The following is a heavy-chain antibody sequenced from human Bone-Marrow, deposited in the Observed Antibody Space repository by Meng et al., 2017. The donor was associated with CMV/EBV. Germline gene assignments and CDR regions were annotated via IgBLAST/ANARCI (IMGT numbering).Heavy chain of an antibody. D-gene: IGHD4-23*01. Sequence: GGSLRLSCAASGFTVSSNYMSWVRQAPGKGLEWVAVIWSDGSNTYYADSVKGRFTISRDNSKNTMYLQMNGLRAEDTALYYCARDWSGGNSGFLDFWGQGTPVTVSS. J-gene: IGHJ4*02. V-gene: IGHV3-33*08. CDR2: IWSDGSNT. CDR1: GFTVSSNY. CDR3: ARDWSGGNSGFLDF.